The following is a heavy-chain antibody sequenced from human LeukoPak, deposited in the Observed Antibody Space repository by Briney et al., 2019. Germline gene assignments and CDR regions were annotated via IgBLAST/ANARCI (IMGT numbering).Heavy chain of an antibody. D-gene: IGHD6-13*01. Sequence: SETLSLTCAVYGGSFSGYYWSWIRQPPGKGLEWIEEINHSGSTNYNPSLKSRVTISVYTSKNQFSLKLSSVTAADTAVYYCASLIAAAGGDYWGQGTLVTVSS. J-gene: IGHJ4*02. CDR2: INHSGST. CDR1: GGSFSGYY. CDR3: ASLIAAAGGDY. V-gene: IGHV4-34*01.